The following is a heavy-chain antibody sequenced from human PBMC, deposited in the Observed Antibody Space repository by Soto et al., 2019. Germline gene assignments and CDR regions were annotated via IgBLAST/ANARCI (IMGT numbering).Heavy chain of an antibody. V-gene: IGHV1-69*13. CDR1: GGTFSSYA. CDR3: ARVVPPSPDYGDYVYFDY. J-gene: IGHJ4*02. CDR2: IIPIFGTA. Sequence: SVKVCCKASGGTFSSYASRGVRQATGQGLEWMGGIIPIFGTANYAQKFQGRVTITADESTSTAYMELSSLRSEDTAVYYCARVVPPSPDYGDYVYFDYWGQGTLVTVSS. D-gene: IGHD4-17*01.